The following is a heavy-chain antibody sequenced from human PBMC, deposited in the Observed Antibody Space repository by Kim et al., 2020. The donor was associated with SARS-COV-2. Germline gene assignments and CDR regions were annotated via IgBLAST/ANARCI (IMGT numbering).Heavy chain of an antibody. CDR2: ISGSGGST. V-gene: IGHV3-23*01. CDR1: GFTFSSYA. Sequence: GGSLRLSCVASGFTFSSYAMSWVRQAPGKGLEWVSAISGSGGSTYYADSVKGRFTISRDNSKNTLYLQMNSLRAEDTAVYYCAKGAYCSSTSCFPTFNWFDPWGQGTLVTVSS. D-gene: IGHD2-2*01. J-gene: IGHJ5*02. CDR3: AKGAYCSSTSCFPTFNWFDP.